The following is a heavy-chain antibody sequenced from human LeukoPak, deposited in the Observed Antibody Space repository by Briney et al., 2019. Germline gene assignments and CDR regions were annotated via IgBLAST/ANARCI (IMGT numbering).Heavy chain of an antibody. CDR1: RYTFTDHY. Sequence: ASVKVSCKASRYTFTDHYLHWVRQAPGQGLEWMGWINPNSGDTNYAQNFQGRVTMTRDTSISTAYMELSRLRSDDTAVYYCARPHCSSTSCYSWFDPWGQGTLVTVSS. CDR3: ARPHCSSTSCYSWFDP. D-gene: IGHD2-2*02. V-gene: IGHV1-2*02. J-gene: IGHJ5*02. CDR2: INPNSGDT.